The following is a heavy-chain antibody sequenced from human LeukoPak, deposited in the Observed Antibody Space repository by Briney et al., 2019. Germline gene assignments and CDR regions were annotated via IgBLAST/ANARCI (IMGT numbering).Heavy chain of an antibody. D-gene: IGHD6-6*01. CDR1: GDSIRPYH. CDR2: ISYSGNT. Sequence: PSETLSLTRTVSGDSIRPYHWNWIRQSPGKGLEWLGYISYSGNTNYHPSVKSRVTISLDTSKNHFSLRLNSVTAADTAVYYCARRSLIAAEDYWGQGTLVTVSS. V-gene: IGHV4-59*08. J-gene: IGHJ4*02. CDR3: ARRSLIAAEDY.